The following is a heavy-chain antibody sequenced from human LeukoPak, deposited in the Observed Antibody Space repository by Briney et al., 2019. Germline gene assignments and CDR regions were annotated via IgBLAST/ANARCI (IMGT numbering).Heavy chain of an antibody. Sequence: SETLSLTCAVSGGSISISNSNWWSWVRQPPGKGLEWIGEISHSGSTNYNPSLKSRVTISVDKSKNQFSLKLSSVTAADTAVYYCAVPQWELLNWGQGTLVTVSS. CDR1: GGSISISNSNW. J-gene: IGHJ4*02. D-gene: IGHD1-26*01. CDR3: AVPQWELLN. V-gene: IGHV4-4*02. CDR2: ISHSGST.